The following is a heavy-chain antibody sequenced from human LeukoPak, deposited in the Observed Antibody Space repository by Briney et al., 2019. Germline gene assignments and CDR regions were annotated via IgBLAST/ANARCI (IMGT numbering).Heavy chain of an antibody. CDR1: GLRFRNYG. CDR3: ATDRNSGKYYDY. Sequence: GRSLRLSCAASGLRFRNYGVHWVRQAPGKGLEWVAVIWDDGSNQYYVDSVKGRFTVSRDNAKNTLYLQMNSLRAEDTAVYYCATDRNSGKYYDYWGQGTLVTVSS. D-gene: IGHD1-26*01. CDR2: IWDDGSNQ. J-gene: IGHJ4*02. V-gene: IGHV3-33*01.